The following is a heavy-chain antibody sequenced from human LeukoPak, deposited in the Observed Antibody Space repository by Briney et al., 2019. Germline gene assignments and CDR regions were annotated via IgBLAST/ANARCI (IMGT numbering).Heavy chain of an antibody. CDR1: GGSISSGGYY. CDR2: IYHSGST. V-gene: IGHV4-30-2*01. CDR3: ARLMVRGVQPFDY. D-gene: IGHD3-10*01. J-gene: IGHJ4*02. Sequence: SETLSLTCTVSGGSISSGGYYWSWIRQPPGRGLEWIGYIYHSGSTYYNPSLKSRVTISVDRSKNQFSLKLSSVTAADTAVYYCARLMVRGVQPFDYWGQGTLVTVSS.